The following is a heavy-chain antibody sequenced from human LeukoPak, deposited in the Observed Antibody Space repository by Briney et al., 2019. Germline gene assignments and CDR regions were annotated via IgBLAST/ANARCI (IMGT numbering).Heavy chain of an antibody. Sequence: SETLSLTCTVSGGSISSSSYYWGWIRQPPGKGLEWIGTIFHSGSTYYNASLKSRVTMSVDTSKNLFSLKLSSATAADTAVYYCARRSTAGEWFDPWGQGTLVTVSS. D-gene: IGHD3-16*01. V-gene: IGHV4-39*01. CDR2: IFHSGST. CDR3: ARRSTAGEWFDP. CDR1: GGSISSSSYY. J-gene: IGHJ5*02.